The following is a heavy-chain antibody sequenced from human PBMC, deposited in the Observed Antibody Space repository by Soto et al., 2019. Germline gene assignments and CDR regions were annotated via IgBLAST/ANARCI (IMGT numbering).Heavy chain of an antibody. CDR2: IYYSGST. D-gene: IGHD2-2*02. J-gene: IGHJ4*02. Sequence: PSETLSLTCTVSGGSISTSAYYWGWIRQPPGKGLEWIGYIYYSGSTYYNPSLKSRVTISVDTSKNQFSLKLSSVTAADTVVYYCARGNTPVDYWGQGTLVTVSS. CDR1: GGSISTSAYY. V-gene: IGHV4-30-4*01. CDR3: ARGNTPVDY.